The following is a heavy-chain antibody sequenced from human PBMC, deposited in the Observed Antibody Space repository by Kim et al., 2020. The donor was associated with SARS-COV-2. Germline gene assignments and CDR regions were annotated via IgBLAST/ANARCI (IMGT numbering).Heavy chain of an antibody. V-gene: IGHV3-7*03. CDR2: IKQDGSEK. CDR3: ARDSYSSSSAYSYYGLDL. CDR1: GFTFSSYW. D-gene: IGHD6-6*01. Sequence: GGSLRLSCAASGFTFSSYWMSWVRQAPGKGLEWVANIKQDGSEKYYVDSVKGRFTISRDNAKNSLYLQMKSLRAEDTAVYYCARDSYSSSSAYSYYGLDLWGKENTVTVSS. J-gene: IGHJ6*04.